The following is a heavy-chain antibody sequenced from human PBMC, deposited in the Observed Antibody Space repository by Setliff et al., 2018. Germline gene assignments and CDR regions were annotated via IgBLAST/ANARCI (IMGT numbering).Heavy chain of an antibody. CDR2: INSDGSSK. Sequence: GGSLRLSCAAFGFTFSTYAMTWVRQAPGKGLVWVSRINSDGSSKNYADSVKGQFTVSRDNAKNTLYLQMNSLRAEDTAVYYCARDGHNVYYFDYWGMGTLVTVSS. CDR1: GFTFSTYA. D-gene: IGHD1-1*01. J-gene: IGHJ4*02. V-gene: IGHV3-74*01. CDR3: ARDGHNVYYFDY.